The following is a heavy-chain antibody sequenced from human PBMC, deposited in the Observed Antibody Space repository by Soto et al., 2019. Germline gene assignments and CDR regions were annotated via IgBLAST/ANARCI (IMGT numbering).Heavy chain of an antibody. CDR3: ARDSYKYCSSTSCSRDGMDV. CDR2: ISYDGSNK. V-gene: IGHV3-30-3*01. D-gene: IGHD2-2*01. CDR1: GFTFSSYA. Sequence: GGSLRLSCAASGFTFSSYAMHWVRQAPGKGLEWVAVISYDGSNKYYADSVKGRFTISRDNSKNTLYLQMNSLRAEDTAVYYCARDSYKYCSSTSCSRDGMDVWGQGTTVTVS. J-gene: IGHJ6*02.